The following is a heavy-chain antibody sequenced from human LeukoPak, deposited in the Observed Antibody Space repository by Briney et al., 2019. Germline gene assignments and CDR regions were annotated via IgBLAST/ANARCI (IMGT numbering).Heavy chain of an antibody. Sequence: TGGSLRLSCAASGFTFDNYGMHWVRQAPGKGLEWVAFIRSDGSIKYYADSVKGRFTISRDNSKNTLYLQVSSLRAEDTAVYFCAKDVPAAYFDYWGQGTLVTVSS. J-gene: IGHJ4*02. V-gene: IGHV3-30*02. D-gene: IGHD2-2*01. CDR2: IRSDGSIK. CDR3: AKDVPAAYFDY. CDR1: GFTFDNYG.